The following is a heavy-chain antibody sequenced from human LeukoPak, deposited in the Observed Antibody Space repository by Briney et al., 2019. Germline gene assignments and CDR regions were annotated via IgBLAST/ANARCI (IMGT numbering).Heavy chain of an antibody. CDR1: GFTFSSYG. Sequence: GSLRLSCAASGFTFSSYGMHWVRQAPGKGLEWVAFIRYDGSNKYYADSVKGRFTISRDNSKNTLYLQMNSLRAEDTAVYYCAKDMQTWPRFPDYWGQGTLVTVSS. CDR2: IRYDGSNK. J-gene: IGHJ4*02. D-gene: IGHD5-12*01. V-gene: IGHV3-30*02. CDR3: AKDMQTWPRFPDY.